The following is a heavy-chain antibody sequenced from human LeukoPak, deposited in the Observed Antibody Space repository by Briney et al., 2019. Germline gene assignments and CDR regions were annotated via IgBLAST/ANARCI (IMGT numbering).Heavy chain of an antibody. Sequence: GGSLRLSCAASGFTFSSYDMHWVRQATGKGLEWVSAIGTAGDTYYPGSVKGRFTISRENAKNSLYLQMNSLRAGDTAVYYCARDLNYYGMDIWGQGTTVTVSS. CDR1: GFTFSSYD. CDR3: ARDLNYYGMDI. CDR2: IGTAGDT. V-gene: IGHV3-13*01. J-gene: IGHJ6*02.